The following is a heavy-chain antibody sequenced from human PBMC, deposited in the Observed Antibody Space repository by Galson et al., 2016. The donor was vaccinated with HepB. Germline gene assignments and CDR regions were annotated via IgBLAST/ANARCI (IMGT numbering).Heavy chain of an antibody. CDR2: ISSSGTYI. CDR1: GFAFSSFS. D-gene: IGHD5-24*01. Sequence: SLRLSCAASGFAFSSFSMNWIRQAPGKGLEWVSSISSSGTYINYADSVKGRFTISRDNAKNSLFLQMNSLRAEDTAFYYCARDDFHYNLQTHEVFDYWGQGIPVTVSS. V-gene: IGHV3-21*01. J-gene: IGHJ4*02. CDR3: ARDDFHYNLQTHEVFDY.